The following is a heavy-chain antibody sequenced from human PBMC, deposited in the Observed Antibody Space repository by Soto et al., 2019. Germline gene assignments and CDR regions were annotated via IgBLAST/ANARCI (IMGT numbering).Heavy chain of an antibody. CDR2: IIPIFGTA. V-gene: IGHV1-69*12. J-gene: IGHJ4*02. CDR3: AGHGYSYGYLFDY. Sequence: QVQLVQSGAEVKKPGSSVKVSCKASGGTFSSYAISWVRQAPGQGLEWMGGIIPIFGTADYAQKFQGRVTITADESASTAYMELSSLRSEDTAVYYCAGHGYSYGYLFDYWGQGTLVTVSS. D-gene: IGHD5-18*01. CDR1: GGTFSSYA.